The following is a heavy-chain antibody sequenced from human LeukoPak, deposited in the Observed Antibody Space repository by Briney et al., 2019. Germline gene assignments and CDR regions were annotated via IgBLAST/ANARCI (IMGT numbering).Heavy chain of an antibody. CDR2: ISTSSRYI. CDR1: GFTLSTFD. D-gene: IGHD2-2*01. V-gene: IGHV3-21*06. CDR3: ARADCSGSTCYLRHSWFDP. J-gene: IGHJ5*02. Sequence: GGSLRLSCAASGFTLSTFDMNWVRQAPGKGLEWVSSISTSSRYIYYRDSVKGRFTISRDDAKNSLYQQMNSLTVEDTAVYYCARADCSGSTCYLRHSWFDPWGQGTLVTVSS.